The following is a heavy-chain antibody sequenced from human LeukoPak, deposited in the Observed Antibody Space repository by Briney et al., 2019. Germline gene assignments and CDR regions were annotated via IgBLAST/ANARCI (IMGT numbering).Heavy chain of an antibody. CDR1: GFTFSSYA. D-gene: IGHD6-13*01. J-gene: IGHJ4*02. CDR3: ARSPPLTAADFDY. CDR2: VSGSGGYT. Sequence: GGSLRLSCAASGFTFSSYAMSWVRQAPEQGLEWVSAVSGSGGYTYYADSVKGRFTISRDNSKNTLYLQMNSLRAEDTAVYYCARSPPLTAADFDYWGQGTLVTVSS. V-gene: IGHV3-23*01.